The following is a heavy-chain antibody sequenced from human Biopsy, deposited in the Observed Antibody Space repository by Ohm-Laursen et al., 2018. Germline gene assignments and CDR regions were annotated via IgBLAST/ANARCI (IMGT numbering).Heavy chain of an antibody. CDR2: MIPSSGKT. CDR1: GYSFSTYD. D-gene: IGHD6-6*01. Sequence: GASVNVSCKASGYSFSTYDVNWVRQARGQGLEWMGWMIPSSGKTGYAQRFQGRVTLTMNTSISTAYMELSGLRSEDTAVYFCARGYSRRVSIFEASIYWFDTWGQGTPVTVSS. CDR3: ARGYSRRVSIFEASIYWFDT. V-gene: IGHV1-8*01. J-gene: IGHJ5*02.